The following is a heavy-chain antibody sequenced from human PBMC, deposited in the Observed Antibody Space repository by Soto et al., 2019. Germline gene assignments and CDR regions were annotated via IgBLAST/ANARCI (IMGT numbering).Heavy chain of an antibody. J-gene: IGHJ4*01. CDR3: ASRPTRTPSY. V-gene: IGHV3-11*04. CDR1: GFTFSDYY. CDR2: ISSSGSTI. Sequence: GGSLRLFCAASGFTFSDYYMSWIRQAPGKGLEWVSYISSSGSTIYYADSVKGRFTISRNTVYLQMNSLRAEDAAVYYCASRPTRTPSYWGQGTLVTVSS.